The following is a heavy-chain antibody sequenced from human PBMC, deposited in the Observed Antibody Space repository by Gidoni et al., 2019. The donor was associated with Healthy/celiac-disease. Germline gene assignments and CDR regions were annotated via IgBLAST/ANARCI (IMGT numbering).Heavy chain of an antibody. CDR2: IYWNDDK. V-gene: IGHV2-5*01. Sequence: QITLKESGPTLVKPTQTLTLTCTFSGFSLSTSGVGVGWIRQPPGKALEWLALIYWNDDKRYIPSLKSRITITKDTSKNQVVLTMTNMDPVDTATYYCALTTYYYDSSGYLMVVDAFDIWGQGTMVTVSS. CDR1: GFSLSTSGVG. CDR3: ALTTYYYDSSGYLMVVDAFDI. D-gene: IGHD3-22*01. J-gene: IGHJ3*02.